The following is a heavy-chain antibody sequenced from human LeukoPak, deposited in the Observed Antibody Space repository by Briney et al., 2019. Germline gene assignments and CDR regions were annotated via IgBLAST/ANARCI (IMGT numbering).Heavy chain of an antibody. J-gene: IGHJ4*02. Sequence: PGGSLRLSCAASGFTVNTNHMHWVRQAPGKGLEWVAVISFDGRDDYYADSVKGRFTISKDNSKSTLYLQMNSLRGEDTATYYCANGVFKYSSNDGLDSWGQGTLVSVSS. CDR2: ISFDGRDD. V-gene: IGHV3-30*18. D-gene: IGHD6-13*01. CDR1: GFTVNTNH. CDR3: ANGVFKYSSNDGLDS.